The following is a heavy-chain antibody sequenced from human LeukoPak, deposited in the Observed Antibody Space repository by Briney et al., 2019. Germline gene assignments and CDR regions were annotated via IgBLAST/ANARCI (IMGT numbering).Heavy chain of an antibody. CDR3: ARERVYYGMDV. CDR2: IGTAGDT. J-gene: IGHJ6*02. Sequence: GGSLRLSCAASGFTFSSYWMSWVRQATGKGLEWVSAIGTAGDTYYPGSVKGRFTISRENAKNSLYLQMNSLRAGDTAVYYCARERVYYGMDVWGQGTTVTASS. V-gene: IGHV3-13*01. CDR1: GFTFSSYW.